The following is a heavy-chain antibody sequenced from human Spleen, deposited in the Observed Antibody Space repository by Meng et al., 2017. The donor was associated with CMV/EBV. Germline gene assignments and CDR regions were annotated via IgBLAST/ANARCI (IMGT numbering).Heavy chain of an antibody. CDR2: INVGNGDT. D-gene: IGHD3-3*01. J-gene: IGHJ5*02. CDR3: ARGTTIFGVVNSFDP. CDR1: AYPFITYP. V-gene: IGHV1-3*01. Sequence: AYPFITYPMLWVRQATGRGLEWMGWINVGNGDTKYSQRFQDRVTISRDTSASTAYMELSSLRSEDTAVYYCARGTTIFGVVNSFDPWGQGTLVTVSS.